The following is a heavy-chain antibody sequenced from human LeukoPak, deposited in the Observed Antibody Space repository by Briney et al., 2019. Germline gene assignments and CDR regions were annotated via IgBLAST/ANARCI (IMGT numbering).Heavy chain of an antibody. CDR1: GFTFSDAW. CDR2: ISSSSSNI. J-gene: IGHJ6*03. Sequence: GGSLRLSCAASGFTFSDAWMSWVRQAPGKGLEWVSYISSSSSNIYYADSVKGRFTISRDNAKNSFYLQMNSLRAEDTALYYCARDRGGIGYYMDVWGKGTTVTVSS. V-gene: IGHV3-48*01. D-gene: IGHD3-16*02. CDR3: ARDRGGIGYYMDV.